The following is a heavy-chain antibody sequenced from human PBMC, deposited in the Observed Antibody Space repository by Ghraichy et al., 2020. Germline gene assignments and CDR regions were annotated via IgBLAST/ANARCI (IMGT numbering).Heavy chain of an antibody. CDR2: IRNKANNYAT. J-gene: IGHJ4*02. CDR1: GFTFSDST. D-gene: IGHD2-2*02. V-gene: IGHV3-73*01. Sequence: GGSLRLSCAVSGFTFSDSTIHWVRQASGKGLEWVGRIRNKANNYATVYAASVKGRFTLSRDDSRNTAYLQMNSLKIEDTAVYYCATYCTTGSCYTGYWGQGTLVTVSS. CDR3: ATYCTTGSCYTGY.